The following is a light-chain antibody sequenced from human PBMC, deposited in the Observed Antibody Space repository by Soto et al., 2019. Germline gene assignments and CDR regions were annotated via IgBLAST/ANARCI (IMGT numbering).Light chain of an antibody. V-gene: IGKV1-5*01. Sequence: IQVTHSPSSLSSSVGCIVRVTCLASQTISSWLAWYQQKPGKAPKLLISHASALTRGVPSRFSGSGSGTKFTLTIDSLQPDDFATYYCQQYENFSGTLGPGTKVDI. J-gene: IGKJ1*01. CDR1: QTISSW. CDR3: QQYENFSGT. CDR2: HAS.